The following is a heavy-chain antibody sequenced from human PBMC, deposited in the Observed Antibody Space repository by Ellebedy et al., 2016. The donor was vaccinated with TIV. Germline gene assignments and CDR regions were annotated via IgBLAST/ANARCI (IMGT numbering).Heavy chain of an antibody. CDR3: ASSWYPTYYYDSSGYYLPFDY. CDR1: GGSISSGSYY. Sequence: SETLSLXXTVSGGSISSGSYYWSWIRQPAGKGLEWIGRIYTSGSTNYNPSLKSRVTMSVDTSKNQFSLKLSSVTAADTAVYYCASSWYPTYYYDSSGYYLPFDYWGQGTLVTVSS. CDR2: IYTSGST. D-gene: IGHD3-22*01. J-gene: IGHJ4*02. V-gene: IGHV4-61*02.